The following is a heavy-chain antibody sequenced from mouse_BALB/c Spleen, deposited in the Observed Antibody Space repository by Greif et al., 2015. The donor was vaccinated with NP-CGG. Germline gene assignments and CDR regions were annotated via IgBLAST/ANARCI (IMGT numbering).Heavy chain of an antibody. V-gene: IGHV1-9*01. D-gene: IGHD3-1*01. CDR2: ILPGSGST. CDR1: GYTFSSYW. J-gene: IGHJ3*01. CDR3: ARGRGSGSFAY. Sequence: VKLVESGAELMKPGASVKISCKATGYTFSSYWIEWVKQRPGHGLEWIGEILPGSGSTNYNEKFKGKATFTADTSSNTAYMQLSSLTSEDSAVYYCARGRGSGSFAYWGQGTLVTVSA.